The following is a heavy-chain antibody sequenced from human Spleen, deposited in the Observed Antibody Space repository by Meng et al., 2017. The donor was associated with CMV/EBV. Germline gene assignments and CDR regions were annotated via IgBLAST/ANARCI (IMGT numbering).Heavy chain of an antibody. D-gene: IGHD2-8*01. V-gene: IGHV5-51*01. CDR1: GYSFTTYW. J-gene: IGHJ6*02. CDR3: ARLGGGTNGYYGMDV. CDR2: IHPGDSDA. Sequence: GESLKISCKGSGYSFTTYWIGWVRQMPGKGLEWMGIIHPGDSDARYSPSFEGQVTISADKSISTAYLQWRSLKASDTAMYYCARLGGGTNGYYGMDVWGQGTTVTVSS.